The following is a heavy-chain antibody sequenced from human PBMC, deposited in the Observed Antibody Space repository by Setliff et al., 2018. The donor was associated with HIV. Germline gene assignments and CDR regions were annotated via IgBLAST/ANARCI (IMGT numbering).Heavy chain of an antibody. Sequence: GSLRLSCAASGFAFSGHQMSWIRQPPGKGLEWIGNIYYSGSTYYNLSLKSRVTISVDTSKNHFSLKLSSVTAADTAVYYCARVDSSSWYDGRFDPWGQGTLVTVSS. CDR2: IYYSGST. J-gene: IGHJ5*02. D-gene: IGHD6-13*01. CDR1: GFAFSGHQ. CDR3: ARVDSSSWYDGRFDP. V-gene: IGHV4-39*07.